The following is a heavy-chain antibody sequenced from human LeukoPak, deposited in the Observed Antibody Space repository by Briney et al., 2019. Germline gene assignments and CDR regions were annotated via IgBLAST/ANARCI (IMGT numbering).Heavy chain of an antibody. CDR3: TGKLGSSYRAFAI. D-gene: IGHD2-15*01. J-gene: IGHJ3*02. CDR2: IYYSGST. CDR1: GGSIRSYY. Sequence: PSETLSLTCTVSGGSIRSYYWSWLRQPPGKGLEWIGYIYYSGSTNFNPPLKSRVTISVGTSKNQFVLKLGSATAADTAVYYCTGKLGSSYRAFAIWGRGTRVTVSS. V-gene: IGHV4-59*01.